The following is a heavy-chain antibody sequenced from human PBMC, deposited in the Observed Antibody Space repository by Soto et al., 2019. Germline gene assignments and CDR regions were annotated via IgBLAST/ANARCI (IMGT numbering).Heavy chain of an antibody. Sequence: ASVKGYCKASGYTMAGYAVSWMRQAPGQGLEWMGWISAYNGNTNYAQNLQGRLTMTTDTSTSTAYMELRSLRADDTAVYYCVRGVDYYDRSRYLDEYFEHWGQGTLVTVSS. D-gene: IGHD3-22*01. J-gene: IGHJ1*01. CDR3: VRGVDYYDRSRYLDEYFEH. CDR2: ISAYNGNT. CDR1: GYTMAGYA. V-gene: IGHV1-18*01.